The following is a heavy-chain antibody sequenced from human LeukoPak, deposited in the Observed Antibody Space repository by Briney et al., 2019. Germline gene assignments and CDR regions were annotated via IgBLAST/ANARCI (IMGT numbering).Heavy chain of an antibody. Sequence: ASVKVSCKAAGYTFTGYYMHWVRQSPGQGLEWMGWINPNIGGTDYAQKFQGRVTMTRDTSISTAYMELSRLRSDDPAVYYCAGGRTDIVVVPATLRNYYFDYWAQGTLVPVSS. J-gene: IGHJ4*02. D-gene: IGHD2-2*01. CDR3: AGGRTDIVVVPATLRNYYFDY. CDR2: INPNIGGT. V-gene: IGHV1-2*02. CDR1: GYTFTGYY.